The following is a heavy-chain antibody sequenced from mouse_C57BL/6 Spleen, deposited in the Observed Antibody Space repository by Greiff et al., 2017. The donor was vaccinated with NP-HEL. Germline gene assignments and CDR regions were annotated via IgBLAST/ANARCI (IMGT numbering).Heavy chain of an antibody. CDR1: GFTFSDYY. J-gene: IGHJ2*01. CDR2: INYDGSST. Sequence: EVQLVESEGGLVQPGSSMKLSCTASGFTFSDYYMAWVRQVPEKGLEWVANINYDGSSTYYLDSLKSRFIISRDNAKNILYLQMSSLKSEDTATYYCARLKGRYFDYWGQGTTLTVSS. V-gene: IGHV5-16*01. D-gene: IGHD1-3*01. CDR3: ARLKGRYFDY.